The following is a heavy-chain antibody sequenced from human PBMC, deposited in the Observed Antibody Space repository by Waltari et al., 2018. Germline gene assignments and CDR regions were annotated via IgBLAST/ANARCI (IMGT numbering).Heavy chain of an antibody. V-gene: IGHV3-21*01. CDR3: GRDWSGWDT. Sequence: DVQLVESGGGPVKPGESLRLSCVASGFTFSSYSMNWVRQAPGKGLYWVSSMSSGSNYIYYADSVKGRFTISRDDAKNSLFLQMNSLRDEDTAVYYCGRDWSGWDTWGQGTLVTVSS. CDR2: MSSGSNYI. CDR1: GFTFSSYS. D-gene: IGHD3-3*01. J-gene: IGHJ5*02.